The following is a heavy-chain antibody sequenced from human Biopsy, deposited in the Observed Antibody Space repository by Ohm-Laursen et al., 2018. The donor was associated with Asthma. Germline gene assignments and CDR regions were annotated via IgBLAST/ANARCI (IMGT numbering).Heavy chain of an antibody. CDR2: INGKSNSI. V-gene: IGHV3-11*01. CDR1: GFTFSDYY. CDR3: ARDSYSSGLYDDFES. J-gene: IGHJ4*02. Sequence: LSLTCAASGFTFSDYYMSWIRQAPRKGLEWISYINGKSNSIEYADSVKGRFTISRDNAKNSLYLQMNSLRAEDTAVYYCARDSYSSGLYDDFESWGQGTLVTVSS. D-gene: IGHD6-19*01.